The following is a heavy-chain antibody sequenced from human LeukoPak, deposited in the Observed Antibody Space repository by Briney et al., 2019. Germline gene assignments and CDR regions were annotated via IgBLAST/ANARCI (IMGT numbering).Heavy chain of an antibody. CDR3: ARGGGLAARCYYYYMDV. Sequence: ASVKVSCKVSGYTLTELSMHWVRQATGQGLEWMGWMNPNSGNTGYAQKFQGRVTITRNTSISTAYMELSSLRSEDTAVYYCARGGGLAARCYYYYMDVWGKGTTVTVSS. CDR2: MNPNSGNT. V-gene: IGHV1-8*03. D-gene: IGHD6-6*01. J-gene: IGHJ6*03. CDR1: GYTLTELS.